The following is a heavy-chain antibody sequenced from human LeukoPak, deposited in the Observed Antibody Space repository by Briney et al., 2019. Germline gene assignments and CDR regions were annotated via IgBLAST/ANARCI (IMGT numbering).Heavy chain of an antibody. J-gene: IGHJ4*02. CDR2: ISGTGGST. Sequence: PGGSLRLSCAASGFTFSSYAMSWVRQAPGKGLEWVSGISGTGGSTYYADSVKGRFTISRDNSKNALSLQMNSLRAEDTAVYYCAKDPGTYCGGDCYVDYWGQGTLVTVSS. CDR3: AKDPGTYCGGDCYVDY. CDR1: GFTFSSYA. V-gene: IGHV3-23*01. D-gene: IGHD2-21*02.